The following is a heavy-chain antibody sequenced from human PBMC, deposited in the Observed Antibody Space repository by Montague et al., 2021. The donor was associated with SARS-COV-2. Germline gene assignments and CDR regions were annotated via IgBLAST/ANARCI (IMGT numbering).Heavy chain of an antibody. CDR2: INQSGST. Sequence: SETLSLTCALNGGSFSTYYYTWIRQSPGKGQEWIGGINQSGSTTXNQSLSSRRTISIDTSRKQYSLNLRSVTAADTAVYYYAMGFHCIGVNCYDGFLGSWGQGTLVTVSS. D-gene: IGHD2-15*01. J-gene: IGHJ5*02. CDR3: AMGFHCIGVNCYDGFLGS. CDR1: GGSFSTYY. V-gene: IGHV4-34*01.